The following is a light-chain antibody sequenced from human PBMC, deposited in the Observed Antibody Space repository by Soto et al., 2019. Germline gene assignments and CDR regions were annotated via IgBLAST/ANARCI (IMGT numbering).Light chain of an antibody. CDR1: SSHVGAYDY. V-gene: IGLV2-14*03. CDR2: EVS. CDR3: SSYTSSSTRV. Sequence: QSVLTQPASVSGSPGQSITISCTGTSSHVGAYDYVSWYQQHPDKAPKLMIYEVSNRPSGVSNRFSGSKSVNTATLTISGLQADDEADYYCSSYTSSSTRVFGTGTKVTVL. J-gene: IGLJ1*01.